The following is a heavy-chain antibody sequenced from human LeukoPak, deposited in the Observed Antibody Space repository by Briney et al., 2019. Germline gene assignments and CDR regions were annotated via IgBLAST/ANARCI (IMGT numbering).Heavy chain of an antibody. D-gene: IGHD3-22*01. CDR1: GFTFSSYC. CDR2: ISGSGWST. V-gene: IGHV3-23*01. J-gene: IGHJ4*02. Sequence: GGSLRLSCAASGFTFSSYCMSWVRQAPGKGLEGVSAISGSGWSTYYADSVTGRFTISRDNSKNKLYLQMNSLRAEDTAVYYCAKDHPEEIYDSSGYYSSPFDYWGQGTLVTVSS. CDR3: AKDHPEEIYDSSGYYSSPFDY.